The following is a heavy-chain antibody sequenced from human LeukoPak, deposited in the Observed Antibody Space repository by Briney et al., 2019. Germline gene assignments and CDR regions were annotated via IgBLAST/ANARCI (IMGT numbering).Heavy chain of an antibody. J-gene: IGHJ4*02. CDR3: ARCEDY. CDR1: GLAFSSYW. CDR2: IKTDGSEK. Sequence: GGSLRLSCAASGLAFSSYWMSWVRQAPGKGLEWVASIKTDGSEKYYLDSVKGRFTISRDNAKNSLFLQMNSLRDEDTAVYYCARCEDYWGQGTLVTVSS. V-gene: IGHV3-7*01.